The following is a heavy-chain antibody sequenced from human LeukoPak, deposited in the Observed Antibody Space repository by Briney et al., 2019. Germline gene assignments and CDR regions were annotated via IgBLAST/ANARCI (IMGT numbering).Heavy chain of an antibody. D-gene: IGHD2-15*01. V-gene: IGHV1-2*02. CDR3: ARPLLYCSGGSCYADDAFDI. J-gene: IGHJ3*02. CDR1: GYTFTGYY. CDR2: INPNSGGT. Sequence: ASVKVSCKASGYTFTGYYMHWVRQAPGQGLEWMGWINPNSGGTNYAQKFQGRVTMTRDTSTSTAYMELSRLRSDDTAVYYCARPLLYCSGGSCYADDAFDIWGQGTMVTVSS.